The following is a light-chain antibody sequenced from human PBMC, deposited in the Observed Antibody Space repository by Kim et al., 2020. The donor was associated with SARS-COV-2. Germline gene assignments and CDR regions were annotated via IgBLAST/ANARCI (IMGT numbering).Light chain of an antibody. J-gene: IGLJ3*02. CDR1: ALPKQY. CDR2: KDT. CDR3: QSADNSDTWV. V-gene: IGLV3-25*03. Sequence: VSPGQTARITCSGDALPKQYGYWYQQEPGQAPLLVIYKDTKRPSEIPERFSGSNSGTTVTLTISGVQAEDEADYYCQSADNSDTWVFGGGTQLTVL.